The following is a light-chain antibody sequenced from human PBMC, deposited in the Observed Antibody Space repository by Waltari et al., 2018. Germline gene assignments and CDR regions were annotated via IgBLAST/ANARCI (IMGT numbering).Light chain of an antibody. CDR2: KVS. V-gene: IGKV1-5*03. Sequence: DIQMTQSPSTLSASVRDRVTITCRASQCISDWLAWYQQKPGTAPKLLIYKVSKLESGVPSRFSGSGSGTEFTLTISSLQPDDFATYYCQQYDRFSGTFGPGTKVEIK. CDR3: QQYDRFSGT. CDR1: QCISDW. J-gene: IGKJ1*01.